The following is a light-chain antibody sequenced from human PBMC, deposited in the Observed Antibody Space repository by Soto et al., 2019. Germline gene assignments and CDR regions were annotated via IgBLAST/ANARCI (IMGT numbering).Light chain of an antibody. CDR1: SGHSHYA. V-gene: IGLV4-69*01. Sequence: TQSPSASASLGASVSLTCTLSSGHSHYAIAWHQQQPEKGPRFLMNLNIDGSHTRGAGIPDRFSGSSSGAERNLTISSLQSEDEADYYCQTWGAGIVIFGGGTKLTVL. J-gene: IGLJ2*01. CDR2: LNIDGSH. CDR3: QTWGAGIVI.